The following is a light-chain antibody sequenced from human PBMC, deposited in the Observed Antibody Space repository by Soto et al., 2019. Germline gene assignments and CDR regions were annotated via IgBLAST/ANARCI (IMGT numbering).Light chain of an antibody. Sequence: EVVMTQSPATLSVSPGERATLSCRASQSVSNNLAWFQQKPAQAPRLLIYNASTRATGIPARFSGSGSGTEFTLIGSSLQSEDFAVYYWQQDQNWWTFGQGTKVEIK. CDR3: QQDQNWWT. CDR2: NAS. CDR1: QSVSNN. J-gene: IGKJ1*01. V-gene: IGKV3-15*01.